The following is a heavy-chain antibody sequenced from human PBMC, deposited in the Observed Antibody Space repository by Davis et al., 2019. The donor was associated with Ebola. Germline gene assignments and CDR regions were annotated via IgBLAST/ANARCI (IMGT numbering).Heavy chain of an antibody. CDR2: IKQDGSEK. CDR1: GFTFSSYG. CDR3: ARDLLAALNWFDP. Sequence: PGGSLRLSCAASGFTFSSYGMHWVRQAPGKGLEWVANIKQDGSEKYYVDSVKGRFTISRDNAKNSLYLQMNSLRAEDTAVYYCARDLLAALNWFDPWGQGTLVTVSS. D-gene: IGHD6-6*01. J-gene: IGHJ5*02. V-gene: IGHV3-7*01.